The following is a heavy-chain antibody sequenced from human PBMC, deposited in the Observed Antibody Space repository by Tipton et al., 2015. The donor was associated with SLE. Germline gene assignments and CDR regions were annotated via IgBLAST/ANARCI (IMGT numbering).Heavy chain of an antibody. D-gene: IGHD3-10*01. Sequence: TLSLTCSVSGVSISTYYWSWIRQSPGKGLEWIGFFYFSGSSQYNPSLKSRVAISADTSNNQFSLELRSVTAADTAVYYCARHLGVIVAFDVGGQGTVLTVSS. CDR1: GVSISTYY. J-gene: IGHJ3*01. V-gene: IGHV4-59*01. CDR2: FYFSGSS. CDR3: ARHLGVIVAFDV.